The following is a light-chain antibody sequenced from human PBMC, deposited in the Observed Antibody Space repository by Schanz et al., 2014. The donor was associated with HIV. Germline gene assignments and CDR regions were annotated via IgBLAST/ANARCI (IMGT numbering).Light chain of an antibody. CDR1: SSDVGGYKY. CDR3: SSYTTSSTLV. CDR2: EVS. J-gene: IGLJ2*01. V-gene: IGLV2-14*01. Sequence: QSALTQPASVSGSPGQSITISCTGTSSDVGGYKYVSWYQQYPGKAPKLMIYEVSKRPSGVSNRFSGSKSGYTASLTISGLQADDEADYYCSSYTTSSTLVFGGGTKLTVL.